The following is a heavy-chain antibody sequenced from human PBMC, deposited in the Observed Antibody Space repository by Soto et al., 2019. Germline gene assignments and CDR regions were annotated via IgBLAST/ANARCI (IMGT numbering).Heavy chain of an antibody. CDR2: ISYDGSNK. Sequence: PGGSLRLSCAGSGFTFSSYGMHWVRQAPGKGLEWVAVISYDGSNKYYADSVKGRFTISRDNSKNTLYLQMNSLRAEDTAVYYCAKVVDYGDSYYYYGMDVWGQGTTVTAP. CDR1: GFTFSSYG. CDR3: AKVVDYGDSYYYYGMDV. D-gene: IGHD4-17*01. V-gene: IGHV3-30*18. J-gene: IGHJ6*02.